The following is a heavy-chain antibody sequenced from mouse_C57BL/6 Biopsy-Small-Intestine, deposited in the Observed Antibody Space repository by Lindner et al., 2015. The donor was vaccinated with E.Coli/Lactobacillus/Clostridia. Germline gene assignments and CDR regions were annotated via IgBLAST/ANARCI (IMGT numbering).Heavy chain of an antibody. J-gene: IGHJ4*01. CDR1: GGTFSSYA. D-gene: IGHD2-12*01. CDR3: ASDSGSYID. V-gene: IGHV1-81*01. Sequence: SVKVSCKASGGTFSSYAISWVRQVPGQGLEWMGRIIPFIGIADYAETFRGRVTITADRSTSTAYMELSSLTSEHTAVYYCASDSGSYIDWGQGTLVTVSS. CDR2: IIPFIGIA.